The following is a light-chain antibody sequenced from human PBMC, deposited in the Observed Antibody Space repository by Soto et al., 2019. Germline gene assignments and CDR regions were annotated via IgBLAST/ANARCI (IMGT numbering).Light chain of an antibody. V-gene: IGKV1-9*01. CDR3: QQLNSYPYT. Sequence: DLQLTQSPSFLSASVRDRVTITCRASQDITNSLTWYQQKPGKAPKLLIYAAFTLQSGVPSRFSGSGSGTEFTLTISSLQPEDFATYSCQQLNSYPYTFGQGTKLEIK. CDR1: QDITNS. J-gene: IGKJ2*01. CDR2: AAF.